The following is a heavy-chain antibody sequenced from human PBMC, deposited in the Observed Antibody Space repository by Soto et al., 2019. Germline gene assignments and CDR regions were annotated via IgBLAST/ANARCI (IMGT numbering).Heavy chain of an antibody. CDR3: TTDRWREYYFDY. J-gene: IGHJ4*02. D-gene: IGHD3-10*01. V-gene: IGHV3-15*01. CDR1: GFTFSNAW. CDR2: IKSKTDGGTT. Sequence: GGSLRLSCAASGFTFSNAWMSWVRQAPGKGLEWVGRIKSKTDGGTTDYAAPVKGRFTISRDDSKNTLYLQMNSLKTEDTAVYYCTTDRWREYYFDYWGQGTLVTVSS.